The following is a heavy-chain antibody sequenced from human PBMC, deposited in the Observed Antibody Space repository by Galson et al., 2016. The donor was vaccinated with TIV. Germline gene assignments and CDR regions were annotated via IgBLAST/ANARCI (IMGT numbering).Heavy chain of an antibody. Sequence: SLRLSCAASGFTFDDYAMHWVRQTPGKGLEWVSLISWDGGNRFYADSVKGRFNISRDNSKNSLYLQMNSLRAEDTALYYCAKDIGGRNYYYYYMDVWGTGTTVTVSS. J-gene: IGHJ6*03. CDR1: GFTFDDYA. V-gene: IGHV3-43D*04. CDR2: ISWDGGNR. CDR3: AKDIGGRNYYYYYMDV. D-gene: IGHD3-16*01.